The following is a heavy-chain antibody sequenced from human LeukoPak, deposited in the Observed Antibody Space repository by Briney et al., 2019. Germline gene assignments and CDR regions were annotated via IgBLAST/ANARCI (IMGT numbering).Heavy chain of an antibody. V-gene: IGHV4-59*01. CDR2: IYYSGST. CDR1: GGSISSYY. J-gene: IGHJ4*02. CDR3: ARDFRGYRSYYFDY. D-gene: IGHD3-10*01. Sequence: PSETLSLTCTVSGGSISSYYWSWIRQPPGKGLEWIGYIYYSGSTNYNPSLKSRVTISVDTSKNQFSLKLSSVTAADTAVYYCARDFRGYRSYYFDYWGQGTLVTVSS.